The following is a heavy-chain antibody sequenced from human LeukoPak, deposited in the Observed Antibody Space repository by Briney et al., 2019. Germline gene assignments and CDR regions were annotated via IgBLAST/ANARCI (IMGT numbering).Heavy chain of an antibody. Sequence: GGSLRLSCAASGFTFSTFDMHWVRQPTGKGLEWVSAIGTAGDPYYAGSVKGRFTISRDNAKNSLYLQMNSLRAEDTAVYYCARDKTEVGAYYGLIDYWGQGTLVTVSS. J-gene: IGHJ4*02. CDR2: IGTAGDP. V-gene: IGHV3-13*05. D-gene: IGHD3-10*01. CDR3: ARDKTEVGAYYGLIDY. CDR1: GFTFSTFD.